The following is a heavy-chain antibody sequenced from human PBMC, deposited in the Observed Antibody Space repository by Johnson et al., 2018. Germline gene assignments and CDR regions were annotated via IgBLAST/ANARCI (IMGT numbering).Heavy chain of an antibody. D-gene: IGHD3-3*01. J-gene: IGHJ1*01. CDR3: AREFEWLIGGGYFQH. Sequence: VQLVESGGGVVQXGRSLRLSCAASGFTFSSYAMHWVRQAPGKGLEWVAVISYDGSNKYYADSVKGRFTIYRDNSKNTLYRQMNSLRAEDTAVYYCAREFEWLIGGGYFQHWGQGTLVTVSS. V-gene: IGHV3-30-3*01. CDR1: GFTFSSYA. CDR2: ISYDGSNK.